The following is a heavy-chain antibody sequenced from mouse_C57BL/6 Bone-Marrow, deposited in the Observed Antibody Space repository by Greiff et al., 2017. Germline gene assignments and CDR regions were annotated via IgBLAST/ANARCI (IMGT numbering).Heavy chain of an antibody. CDR3: ARPLYYGSSSFAY. D-gene: IGHD1-1*01. V-gene: IGHV5-17*01. Sequence: EVKVEESGGGLVKPGGSLKLSCAASGFTFSDYGMHWVRQAPEKGLEWVAYISSGSSTIYYADTVKGRFTISRDNAKNTLFLQMTSLRSEDTAMYYCARPLYYGSSSFAYWGQGTLVTVSA. CDR2: ISSGSSTI. J-gene: IGHJ3*01. CDR1: GFTFSDYG.